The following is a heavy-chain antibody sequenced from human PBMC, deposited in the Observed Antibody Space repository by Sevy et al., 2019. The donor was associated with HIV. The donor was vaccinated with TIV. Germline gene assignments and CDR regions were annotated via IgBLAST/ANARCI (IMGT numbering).Heavy chain of an antibody. CDR3: ALGNYDSSGYSPYYYYYGMDV. V-gene: IGHV3-23*01. CDR1: GFTFSSYA. Sequence: GGSLRLSCAASGFTFSSYAMSWVRQAPGKGLEWISAISGSGGSTYYADSVKGRFTISRDNSKNTLYLQMNSLRAEDTAVYYCALGNYDSSGYSPYYYYYGMDVWGQGTTVTVSS. D-gene: IGHD3-22*01. J-gene: IGHJ6*02. CDR2: ISGSGGST.